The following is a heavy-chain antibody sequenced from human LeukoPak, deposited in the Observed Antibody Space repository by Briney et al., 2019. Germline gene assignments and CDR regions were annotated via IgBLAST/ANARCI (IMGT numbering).Heavy chain of an antibody. J-gene: IGHJ4*02. CDR1: GYTFTSYY. CDR2: INPSGGST. D-gene: IGHD3-22*01. Sequence: GESLKISCKGSGYTFTSYYMHWVRQAPGQGLEWMGIINPSGGSTSYAQKFQGRVTMTRDMSTSTVYMELSSLRSEDTAVYYCARDHLNYYDSSGYYSASDYWGQGTLVTVSS. V-gene: IGHV1-46*01. CDR3: ARDHLNYYDSSGYYSASDY.